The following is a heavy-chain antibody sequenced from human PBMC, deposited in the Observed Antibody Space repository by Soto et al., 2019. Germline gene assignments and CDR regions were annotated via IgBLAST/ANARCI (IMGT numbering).Heavy chain of an antibody. V-gene: IGHV1-8*01. CDR2: LNPNSGDT. J-gene: IGHJ4*02. Sequence: QVQLVQSGAEVKKPGASVKVSCKASGYTFSSYDINWVRQATGQGLEWMGWLNPNSGDTGYAQKFQGRVTLTRNTSKNTAYIDLSSLTSDDTAVYYCATSGGGWYLYWGQGTLVTVSS. CDR3: ATSGGGWYLY. CDR1: GYTFSSYD. D-gene: IGHD6-19*01.